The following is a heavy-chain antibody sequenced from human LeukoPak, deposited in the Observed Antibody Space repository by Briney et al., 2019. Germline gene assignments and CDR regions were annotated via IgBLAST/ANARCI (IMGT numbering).Heavy chain of an antibody. V-gene: IGHV4-59*08. Sequence: PSETLSLTRTVSGGSISSHYWSWIRQPPGKGLEWIGNIYYSGSTNYNPSLKSRVTISVDTSKNQFSLKLSSVTAADTAVYYCARPRDGYNFGAFVMWGQGTLVTVSS. CDR2: IYYSGST. CDR3: ARPRDGYNFGAFVM. D-gene: IGHD5-24*01. CDR1: GGSISSHY. J-gene: IGHJ3*02.